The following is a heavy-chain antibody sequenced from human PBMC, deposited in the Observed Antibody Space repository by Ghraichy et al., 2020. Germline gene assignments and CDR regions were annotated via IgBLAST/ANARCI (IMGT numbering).Heavy chain of an antibody. CDR2: MNPNSGNT. CDR1: GYTFTSYD. D-gene: IGHD4-11*01. V-gene: IGHV1-8*01. J-gene: IGHJ5*02. CDR3: ARGVLQWTDLQNWFDP. Sequence: ASVKVSCKASGYTFTSYDINWVRQATGQGLEWMGWMNPNSGNTGYAQKFQGRVTMTRNTSISTAYMELSSLRSEDTAVYYCARGVLQWTDLQNWFDPWGQGTLVTVSS.